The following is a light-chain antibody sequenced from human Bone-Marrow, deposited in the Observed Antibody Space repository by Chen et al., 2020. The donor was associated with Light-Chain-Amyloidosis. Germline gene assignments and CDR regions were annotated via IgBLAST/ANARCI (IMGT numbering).Light chain of an antibody. J-gene: IGLJ3*02. V-gene: IGLV3-21*02. Sequence: SYVLIQPSSVPVAPGQTATIACGGNNIGSTSVHWYQQPPGQAPLLVVYDDSDRPSGIPERLSGSNSGNTATLTISRVEAGDEADYYCQVWDRSSDRPVFGGGTKLTVL. CDR1: NIGSTS. CDR3: QVWDRSSDRPV. CDR2: DDS.